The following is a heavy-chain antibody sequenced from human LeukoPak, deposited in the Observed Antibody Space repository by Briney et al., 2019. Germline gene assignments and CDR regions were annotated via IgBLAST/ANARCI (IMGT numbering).Heavy chain of an antibody. CDR2: INTGNDNT. V-gene: IGHV1-3*04. CDR1: GYTFTSYT. D-gene: IGHD2-2*01. J-gene: IGHJ4*02. CDR3: ARDREDVVVVPAAMYAMSFTFDY. Sequence: ASVKVSCKASGYTFTSYTIHWVRQAPGQRLEWMGCINTGNDNTKYSQTFQGRVTFTRDTSASTAYMELSSLRSEDTAVYYCARDREDVVVVPAAMYAMSFTFDYWGQGTLVTGSS.